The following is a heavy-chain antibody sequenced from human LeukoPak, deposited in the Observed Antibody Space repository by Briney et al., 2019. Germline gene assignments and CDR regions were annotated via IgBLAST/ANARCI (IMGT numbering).Heavy chain of an antibody. Sequence: GASVKVSCKASGYTFTSYGISWVRQAPGQGLEWMGWISAYNGNTNYAQKLQGRVTMTTDTSTSTAYMELRSLRSDDTAVYYCARDSGYDIAVAGTGGSYWGQGTLVTVSS. CDR3: ARDSGYDIAVAGTGGSY. CDR2: ISAYNGNT. D-gene: IGHD6-19*01. J-gene: IGHJ4*02. CDR1: GYTFTSYG. V-gene: IGHV1-18*01.